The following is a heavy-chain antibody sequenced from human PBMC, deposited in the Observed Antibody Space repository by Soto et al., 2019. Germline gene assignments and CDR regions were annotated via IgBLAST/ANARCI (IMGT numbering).Heavy chain of an antibody. CDR3: AKDRVVKALGPYLEAYYYYYGMDV. CDR2: ISYDGSNK. V-gene: IGHV3-30*18. J-gene: IGHJ6*02. CDR1: GFTFSSYG. Sequence: QVQLVESGGGVVQPGRSLRLSCAASGFTFSSYGMHWVRQAPGKGLEWVAVISYDGSNKYYADSVKGRFTISRDNSKNTLYLQMNSLRAEDTAVYYCAKDRVVKALGPYLEAYYYYYGMDVWGQGTTVTVSS. D-gene: IGHD1-1*01.